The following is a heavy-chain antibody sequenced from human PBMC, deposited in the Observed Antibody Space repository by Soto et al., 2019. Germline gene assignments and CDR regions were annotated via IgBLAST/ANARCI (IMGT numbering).Heavy chain of an antibody. D-gene: IGHD6-19*01. V-gene: IGHV1-2*04. J-gene: IGHJ6*02. Sequence: QVQLVQSGAEVKKPGASVKVSCKTSGYTFIGYYIHWVRQAPGQGLEWMGWINPNTGGTNYAQKFQGWVTVTRDTSFSTAYMELTRLTSDDTAVYYCARSLSVAVPDTRNMDVWGQGTTVTVSS. CDR1: GYTFIGYY. CDR2: INPNTGGT. CDR3: ARSLSVAVPDTRNMDV.